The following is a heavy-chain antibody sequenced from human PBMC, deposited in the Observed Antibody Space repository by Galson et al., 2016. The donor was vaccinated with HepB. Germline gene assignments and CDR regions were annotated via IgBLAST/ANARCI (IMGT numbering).Heavy chain of an antibody. Sequence: ETLSLTCAVSGGSISSSDWWSWVRQPPGQGLEWIGQIFHSGRVNYTPSLASRVTISLDTSKNQFSLNLSSVTAADTAVYYCARETEFRRITIVGDAFDIWGQGKTVIVSS. V-gene: IGHV4-4*02. CDR1: GGSISSSDW. D-gene: IGHD3-9*01. CDR2: IFHSGRV. CDR3: ARETEFRRITIVGDAFDI. J-gene: IGHJ3*02.